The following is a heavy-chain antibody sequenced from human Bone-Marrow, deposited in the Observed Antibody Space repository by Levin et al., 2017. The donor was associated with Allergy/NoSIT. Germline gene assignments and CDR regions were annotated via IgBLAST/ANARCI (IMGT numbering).Heavy chain of an antibody. CDR1: GFTFSSYG. Sequence: PGGSLRLSCAASGFTFSSYGMHWVRQAPGKGLEWVAVISYDGSNKYYADSVKGRFTISRDNSKNTLYLQMNSLRAEDTAVYYCAKDLHSLTPYSSSWYVDYYYGMDVWGQGTTVTVSS. J-gene: IGHJ6*02. V-gene: IGHV3-30*18. CDR3: AKDLHSLTPYSSSWYVDYYYGMDV. CDR2: ISYDGSNK. D-gene: IGHD6-13*01.